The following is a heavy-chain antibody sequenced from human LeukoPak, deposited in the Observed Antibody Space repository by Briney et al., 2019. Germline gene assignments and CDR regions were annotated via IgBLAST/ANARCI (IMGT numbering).Heavy chain of an antibody. J-gene: IGHJ4*02. D-gene: IGHD2-2*02. Sequence: GGSLRLSCAASGFTFSSYSMNWVRQAPGKGLEWVSAISGPAGSWDYADSVKGRFTISRDNSKNTLYLQMNSLRAEDTAVYYCAREDCSSTSCYNADYWGQGTLVTVSS. CDR1: GFTFSSYS. V-gene: IGHV3-23*01. CDR3: AREDCSSTSCYNADY. CDR2: ISGPAGSW.